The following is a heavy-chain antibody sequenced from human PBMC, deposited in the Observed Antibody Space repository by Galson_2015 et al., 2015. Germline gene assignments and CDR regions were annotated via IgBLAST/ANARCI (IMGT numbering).Heavy chain of an antibody. CDR3: ARAIAVAGYYFDY. CDR2: ISPNTGNT. Sequence: SVKVSCKASNYSFTSNAIIWVRQAPGQGLEWMGWISPNTGNTKYPQNLQGRVTMTTDTSTSTAYMELRSLSSDDTAVYYCARAIAVAGYYFDYWGQGTLVTVSS. CDR1: NYSFTSNA. V-gene: IGHV1-18*01. J-gene: IGHJ4*02. D-gene: IGHD6-19*01.